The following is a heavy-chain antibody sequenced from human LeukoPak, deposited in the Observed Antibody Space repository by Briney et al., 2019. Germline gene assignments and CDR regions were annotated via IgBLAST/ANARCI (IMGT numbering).Heavy chain of an antibody. CDR1: GGSFSGYY. CDR3: AVVVAAPAGNWFDP. J-gene: IGHJ5*02. CDR2: INHSGST. D-gene: IGHD2-15*01. V-gene: IGHV4-34*01. Sequence: SETLSLTCAVYGGSFSGYYWSWIRQPPGEGLEWNGEINHSGSTNYNPPLKSRVTISVDTSKNQFSLKLSSVTAADTAVYYCAVVVAAPAGNWFDPWGQGTLVTVSS.